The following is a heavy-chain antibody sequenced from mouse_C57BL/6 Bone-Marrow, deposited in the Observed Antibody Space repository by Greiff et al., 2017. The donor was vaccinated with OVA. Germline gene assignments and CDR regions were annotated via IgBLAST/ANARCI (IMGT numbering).Heavy chain of an antibody. CDR3: AREGYYYDSSPYYAMDY. CDR2: IDPSDSYT. V-gene: IGHV1-50*01. J-gene: IGHJ4*01. Sequence: QVQLQQSGAELVKPGASVKLSCKASGYTFTSYWMQWVKQRPGQGLEWIGEIDPSDSYTNYNQKFKGKATLTVDTSSSTAYMQLSSLTSEDSAVYYCAREGYYYDSSPYYAMDYWGQGTSVTVSS. D-gene: IGHD1-1*01. CDR1: GYTFTSYW.